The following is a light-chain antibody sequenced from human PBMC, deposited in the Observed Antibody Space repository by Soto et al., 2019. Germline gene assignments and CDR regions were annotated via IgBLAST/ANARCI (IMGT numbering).Light chain of an antibody. CDR3: QQYYSTPYT. CDR2: WAS. J-gene: IGKJ2*01. CDR1: QSVLYSSNNKNH. V-gene: IGKV4-1*01. Sequence: DIVMTQSPDSLAVSLGERATINCKSSQSVLYSSNNKNHLAWYQQKAGQPPKLLVYWASTRESGVPDRFSGSGSGTDFTLTISSLQAEDVAVYYCQQYYSTPYTFGQGTK.